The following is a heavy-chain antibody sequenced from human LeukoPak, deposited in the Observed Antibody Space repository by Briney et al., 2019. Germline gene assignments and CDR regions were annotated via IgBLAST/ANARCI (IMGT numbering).Heavy chain of an antibody. D-gene: IGHD3-22*01. CDR2: IIPIFGTA. V-gene: IGHV1-69*05. J-gene: IGHJ4*02. Sequence: VASVKVSCKASGGTFSSYAISWVRQAPGQGLEWMGGIIPIFGTANYAQKFQGRVTITTDESTSTAYIELSSLRSEDTAVYYCARANYYDSSGYFLFDYWGQGTLVTVSS. CDR3: ARANYYDSSGYFLFDY. CDR1: GGTFSSYA.